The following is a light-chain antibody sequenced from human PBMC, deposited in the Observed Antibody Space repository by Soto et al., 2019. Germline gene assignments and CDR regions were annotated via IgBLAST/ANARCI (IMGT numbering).Light chain of an antibody. J-gene: IGLJ2*01. Sequence: QSVLTQPPSVSGATGQRVTISCTGSNSNIGAGYDVNWYQQLPGLVPKLLIYGSTRRPSGVPDRFSGSKSDTSASLAITGLQAEDEAHYYCHSYDSSLTVDLFGGGTKVTVL. CDR1: NSNIGAGYD. V-gene: IGLV1-40*01. CDR2: GST. CDR3: HSYDSSLTVDL.